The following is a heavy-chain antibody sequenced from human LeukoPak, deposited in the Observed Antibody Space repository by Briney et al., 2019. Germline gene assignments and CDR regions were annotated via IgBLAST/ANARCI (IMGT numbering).Heavy chain of an antibody. Sequence: SETLSLTCTVSGGSISSSSYYWGWIRQPPGKGLEWIGSIYYSGSTYYNPSLKSRVTISVDTSKNQFSLKLSSVTAADTAVYYCGTVARTFGWFDPWGQGTLVTVSS. D-gene: IGHD6-19*01. V-gene: IGHV4-39*01. J-gene: IGHJ5*02. CDR2: IYYSGST. CDR3: GTVARTFGWFDP. CDR1: GGSISSSSYY.